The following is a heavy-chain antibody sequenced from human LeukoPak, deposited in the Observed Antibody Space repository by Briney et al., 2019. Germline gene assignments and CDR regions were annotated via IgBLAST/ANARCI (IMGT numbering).Heavy chain of an antibody. CDR3: AKAYSPSLYGDAFHI. D-gene: IGHD3-16*01. Sequence: PGGSLRLSCAGSGFTFRFYAMTWVRQAPGKGLEWVSGITGDASVTYDADSVKGRFNISRDNSKHTLYLQLNSLRVEETAVYYCAKAYSPSLYGDAFHIWSQGTMVPVSP. CDR2: ITGDASVT. V-gene: IGHV3-23*01. CDR1: GFTFRFYA. J-gene: IGHJ3*02.